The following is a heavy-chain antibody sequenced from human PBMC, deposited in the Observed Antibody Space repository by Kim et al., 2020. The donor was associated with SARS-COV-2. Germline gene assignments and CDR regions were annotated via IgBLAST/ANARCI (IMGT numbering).Heavy chain of an antibody. CDR2: ISGSGGST. D-gene: IGHD3-16*01. V-gene: IGHV3-23*01. CDR1: GFTFSSYA. J-gene: IGHJ6*02. CDR3: AKGGTGGTRYYYYGMDV. Sequence: GGSLRLSCAASGFTFSSYAMSWVRQAPGKGLEWVSAISGSGGSTYYADSVKGRFTISRDNSKNTLYLQMNSLRAEDTAVYYCAKGGTGGTRYYYYGMDVWGQGTTVTVSS.